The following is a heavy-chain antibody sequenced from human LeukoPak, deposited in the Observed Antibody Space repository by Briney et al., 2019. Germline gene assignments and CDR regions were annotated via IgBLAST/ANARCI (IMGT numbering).Heavy chain of an antibody. CDR3: ARSRLLRTSNSSGGFDP. D-gene: IGHD6-19*01. J-gene: IGHJ5*02. Sequence: PGGSLRLSCAASGFTFSSYAMSWVRQAPGKGLEWVSAITGSGGSTYYADSVKGRFTISRDNAKNSLYLQMNSLRAEDTAVYYCARSRLLRTSNSSGGFDPWGQGTLVTVSS. V-gene: IGHV3-23*01. CDR2: ITGSGGST. CDR1: GFTFSSYA.